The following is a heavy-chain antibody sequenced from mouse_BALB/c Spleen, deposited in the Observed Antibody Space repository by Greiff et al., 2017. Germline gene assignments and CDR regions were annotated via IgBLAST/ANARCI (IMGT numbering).Heavy chain of an antibody. Sequence: EVQLVESGPGLVKPSQSLSLTCTVTGYSITSDYAWNWIRQCPGNKLEWMGYISYSGSTSYNPSLKSRISITRDTSKNQFFLQLNSVTTEDTATYYCARGLGPDYWGQGTTLTVSS. J-gene: IGHJ2*01. CDR1: GYSITSDYA. CDR3: ARGLGPDY. V-gene: IGHV3-2*02. D-gene: IGHD4-1*01. CDR2: ISYSGST.